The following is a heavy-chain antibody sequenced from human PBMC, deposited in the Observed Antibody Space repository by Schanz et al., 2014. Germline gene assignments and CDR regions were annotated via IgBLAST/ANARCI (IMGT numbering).Heavy chain of an antibody. CDR3: AKLDGYAYGSMGQEYFDY. D-gene: IGHD5-18*01. J-gene: IGHJ4*02. CDR2: IHYDGTYK. CDR1: GFIFRTYG. Sequence: QVHLVESGGGVVQPGGSLRLSCAASGFIFRTYGMHWVRQAPGKGLEWVAFIHYDGTYKYYADSVKGRFTISRDNSENTLYLQMISLRAEDTAVYYCAKLDGYAYGSMGQEYFDYWGQGTLVIVSS. V-gene: IGHV3-30*02.